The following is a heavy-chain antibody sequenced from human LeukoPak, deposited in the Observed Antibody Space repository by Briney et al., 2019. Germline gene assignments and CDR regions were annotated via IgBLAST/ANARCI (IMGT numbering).Heavy chain of an antibody. CDR1: GFTSINFA. CDR2: ISGSGDGT. Sequence: QPGGSLRLSCAASGFTSINFAMNWVRRAPGKGLEWVSTISGSGDGTYYADSVKGRFTISRDNSKNTLFLQMSSLSADDTALYYCAKGRLQEGTVFRGVITPVDYWGEGTLVTVSS. J-gene: IGHJ4*02. V-gene: IGHV3-23*01. CDR3: AKGRLQEGTVFRGVITPVDY. D-gene: IGHD3-10*01.